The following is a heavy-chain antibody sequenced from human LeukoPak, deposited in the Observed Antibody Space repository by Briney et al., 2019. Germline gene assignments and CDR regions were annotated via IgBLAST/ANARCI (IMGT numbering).Heavy chain of an antibody. D-gene: IGHD6-13*01. V-gene: IGHV3-74*01. CDR1: GFTFSSYW. CDR2: INSDGSST. CDR3: ASLWASSWVNDY. Sequence: PGGSLRLSCAASGFTFSSYWMHWVRQAPGKGLVWVSRINSDGSSTSYADSVKGRFTISRDNAKNSLYLQMNSLRAEDTAVYYCASLWASSWVNDYWGQGTLVTVSS. J-gene: IGHJ4*02.